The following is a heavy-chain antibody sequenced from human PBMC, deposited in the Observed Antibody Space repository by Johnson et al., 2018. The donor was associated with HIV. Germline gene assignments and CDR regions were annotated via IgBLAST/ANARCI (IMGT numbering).Heavy chain of an antibody. CDR2: IFGAGTT. CDR3: ARDPYYDFLTGPRDAFDI. J-gene: IGHJ3*02. CDR1: GFNVSNNY. Sequence: VQLVESGGGLVQPGGSLRLSCAASGFNVSNNYMSWVRQAPGKGLEWVSLIFGAGTTYSTQSVKGRLTISRDNSKNTFYLQMNSLRAEDPALYYCARDPYYDFLTGPRDAFDIWGQGTMVTVSS. V-gene: IGHV3-66*01. D-gene: IGHD3-9*01.